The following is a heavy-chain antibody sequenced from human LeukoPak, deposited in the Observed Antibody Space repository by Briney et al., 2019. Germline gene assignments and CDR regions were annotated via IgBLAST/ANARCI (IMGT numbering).Heavy chain of an antibody. V-gene: IGHV4-39*01. D-gene: IGHD3-10*01. CDR1: GGSISSSSYY. CDR3: ARYSVDYYGSGSYFDAFDI. Sequence: SETLSLTCTVSGGSISSSSYYWGWIRQPPGKGLGWIGSIYYSGSTYYNPSLKSRVTISVDTSKNQFSLKLSSVTAADTAVYYCARYSVDYYGSGSYFDAFDIWGQGTMVTVSS. CDR2: IYYSGST. J-gene: IGHJ3*02.